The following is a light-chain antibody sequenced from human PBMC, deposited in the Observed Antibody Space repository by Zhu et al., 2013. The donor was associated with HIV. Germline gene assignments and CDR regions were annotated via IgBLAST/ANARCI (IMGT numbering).Light chain of an antibody. V-gene: IGKV3-20*01. J-gene: IGKJ4*01. Sequence: DIVLTQSPGTLSLSPGERATLSCRASQSVNSNFLAWYQQKRGQAPRLLIHGASTRATGVPPRFSASGSGTDFTLTISSLQPEDCATYYCQQADSFPLTFGGGTKVEIK. CDR3: QQADSFPLT. CDR1: QSVNSNF. CDR2: GAS.